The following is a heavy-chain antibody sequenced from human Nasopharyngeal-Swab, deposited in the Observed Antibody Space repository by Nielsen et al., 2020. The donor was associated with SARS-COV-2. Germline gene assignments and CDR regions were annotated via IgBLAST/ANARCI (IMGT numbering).Heavy chain of an antibody. V-gene: IGHV3-15*01. Sequence: GGSLRLSCAASGFTFSNAWMSWVRQAPGKGLEWVGRIKRKSDGGTTDYAAPVKGRFTISRDDSKNTLYLQMNSLKTEDTAVYYCTTDSSGYGNYWGQGTTVTVSS. CDR3: TTDSSGYGNY. J-gene: IGHJ6*02. CDR1: GFTFSNAW. D-gene: IGHD5-12*01. CDR2: IKRKSDGGTT.